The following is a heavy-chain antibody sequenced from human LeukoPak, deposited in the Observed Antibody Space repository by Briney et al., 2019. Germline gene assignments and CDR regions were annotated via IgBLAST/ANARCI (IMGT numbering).Heavy chain of an antibody. D-gene: IGHD6-13*01. V-gene: IGHV4-34*01. CDR2: INHSGST. CDR3: ARYEVGSSWAQAFDM. J-gene: IGHJ3*02. Sequence: SETLSLTCAVYGGSFSGYYWSWIRQPPGKGLEWIGEINHSGSTKYNPSLKSRVTISNDTSKRQFSLKLSSVTAVDTAVYYCARYEVGSSWAQAFDMWGQGTMVTVSS. CDR1: GGSFSGYY.